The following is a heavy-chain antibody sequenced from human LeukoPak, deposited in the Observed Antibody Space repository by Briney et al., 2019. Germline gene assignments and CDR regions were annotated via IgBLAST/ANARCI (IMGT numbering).Heavy chain of an antibody. CDR1: GGSFRDYY. CDR2: INHSGIT. J-gene: IGHJ4*02. V-gene: IGHV4-34*01. D-gene: IGHD5-18*01. Sequence: SETLSLTCAVYGGSFRDYYWNWIRQPPGKGLEWIGEINHSGITNYNPSLKSRVTISFDTSKNQFSLTLSSVMAADTAVYYCAKLARYSYVGVYYFDYWGQGTLVTVSS. CDR3: AKLARYSYVGVYYFDY.